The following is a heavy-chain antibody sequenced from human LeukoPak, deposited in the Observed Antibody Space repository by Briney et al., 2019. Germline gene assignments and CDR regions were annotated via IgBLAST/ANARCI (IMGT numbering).Heavy chain of an antibody. V-gene: IGHV3-30*02. CDR1: GFTFSSYS. CDR2: IRFDGNNQ. D-gene: IGHD6-13*01. J-gene: IGHJ4*02. Sequence: QPGGSLRLSCAASGFTFSSYSMNWVRQAPGKGLEWVAFIRFDGNNQYYADSVKGRVSISRDNSKNTLYLQMNSLRAEDTAIYYCAKGGSNSWDYFDYWGQGTLVTVSS. CDR3: AKGGSNSWDYFDY.